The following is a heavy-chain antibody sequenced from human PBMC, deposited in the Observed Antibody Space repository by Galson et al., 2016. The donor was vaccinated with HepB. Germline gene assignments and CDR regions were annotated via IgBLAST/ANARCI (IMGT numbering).Heavy chain of an antibody. CDR2: ISAGGDST. D-gene: IGHD3-16*02. J-gene: IGHJ4*02. V-gene: IGHV3-23*01. Sequence: SLRLSCAASGFTFISYAMSWVRQAPGKGLEWVSAISAGGDSTYYADSVKGRFTISRDRSKNTLYLQMDSLRVGDTAVYYCATVDDTSLLDYWGQGALGTVSS. CDR1: GFTFISYA. CDR3: ATVDDTSLLDY.